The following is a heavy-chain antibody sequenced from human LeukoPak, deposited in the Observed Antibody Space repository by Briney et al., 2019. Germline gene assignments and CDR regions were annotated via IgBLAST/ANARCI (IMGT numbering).Heavy chain of an antibody. V-gene: IGHV1-18*01. CDR2: ISAYNGNT. D-gene: IGHD3-10*01. CDR1: GYTFTSYG. Sequence: ASVKVSCKASGYTFTSYGISWVRQAPGQGLEWRGWISAYNGNTNYAQKLQGRVTITTDTSTSTAYMELRSLRSDDTAVYYCARVRVRGVPYYFDYWGQGTLVTVSS. CDR3: ARVRVRGVPYYFDY. J-gene: IGHJ4*02.